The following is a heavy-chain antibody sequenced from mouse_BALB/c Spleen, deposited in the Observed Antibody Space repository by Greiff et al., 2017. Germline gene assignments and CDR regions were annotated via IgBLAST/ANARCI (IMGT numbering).Heavy chain of an antibody. Sequence: VQLQQSGAELVKPGASVKLSCKASGYTFTSYYMYWVKQRPGQGLEWIGEINPSNGGTNFNEKFKSKATLTVDKSSSTAYMQLSSLTSEDSAVYYCTRRNYRYDGAMDYWGQGTSVTVSS. CDR2: INPSNGGT. CDR3: TRRNYRYDGAMDY. V-gene: IGHV1S81*02. D-gene: IGHD2-14*01. CDR1: GYTFTSYY. J-gene: IGHJ4*01.